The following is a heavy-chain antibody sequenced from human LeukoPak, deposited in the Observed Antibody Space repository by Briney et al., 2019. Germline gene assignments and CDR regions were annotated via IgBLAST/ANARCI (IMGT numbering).Heavy chain of an antibody. CDR2: IYSGGGT. CDR3: AKEKRNLRGARDAFDI. J-gene: IGHJ3*02. V-gene: IGHV3-53*01. CDR1: GFTVSSNY. D-gene: IGHD1-26*01. Sequence: GGSLRLSCAASGFTVSSNYMSWVRQAPGKGLEWVSVIYSGGGTYYADSVKGRFTISRDNSKNTLDLQMNSLRAEDTATYYCAKEKRNLRGARDAFDIWGQGTLVTVSA.